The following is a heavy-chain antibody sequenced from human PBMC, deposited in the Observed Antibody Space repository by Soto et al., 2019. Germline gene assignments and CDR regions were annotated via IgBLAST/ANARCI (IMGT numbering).Heavy chain of an antibody. CDR3: AGPGYSSQDY. V-gene: IGHV3-15*05. CDR1: GFTFSNAW. Sequence: GGSLRLCCVASGFTFSNAWMSWVRQAPGKGLEWVGRIKSKTDGGTGDYGGPVKGRFTISRDDPKNTLYLQMKSLKTEDTAVYYCAGPGYSSQDYWGQGALVTVSS. CDR2: IKSKTDGGTG. J-gene: IGHJ4*02. D-gene: IGHD5-18*01.